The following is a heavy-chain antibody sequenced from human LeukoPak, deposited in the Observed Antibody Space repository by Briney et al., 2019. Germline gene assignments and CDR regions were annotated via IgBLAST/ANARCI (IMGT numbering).Heavy chain of an antibody. D-gene: IGHD1-26*01. CDR2: ISPYNGNT. Sequence: GASVKVSCKTSGYTFNEYGISWVRQAPGQGLEWMGWISPYNGNTNYAQKLQGRVTMTTDTSTSTAYMELRSLRSDDTALYYCARDRGSLLDYWGQGTLVTVSS. V-gene: IGHV1-18*01. CDR1: GYTFNEYG. CDR3: ARDRGSLLDY. J-gene: IGHJ4*02.